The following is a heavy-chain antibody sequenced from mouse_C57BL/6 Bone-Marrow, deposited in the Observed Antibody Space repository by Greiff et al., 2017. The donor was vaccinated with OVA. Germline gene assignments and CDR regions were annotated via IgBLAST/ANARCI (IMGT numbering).Heavy chain of an antibody. V-gene: IGHV1-26*01. CDR2: INPNNGGT. Sequence: VEPGASVKISCKASGYTFTDYYMNWVKQSHGKSLEWIGDINPNNGGTSYNQKFKGKATLTVDKSSSTAYMELRSLTSEDSAVYYCARPLDYYGSSYWYFDVWGTGTTVTVSS. D-gene: IGHD1-1*01. J-gene: IGHJ1*03. CDR1: GYTFTDYY. CDR3: ARPLDYYGSSYWYFDV.